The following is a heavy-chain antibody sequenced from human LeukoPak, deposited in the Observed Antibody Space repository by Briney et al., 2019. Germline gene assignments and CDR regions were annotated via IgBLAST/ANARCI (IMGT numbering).Heavy chain of an antibody. CDR2: ISYDGSNE. J-gene: IGHJ4*02. V-gene: IGHV3-30*04. Sequence: GGSLRLSCAASGFTFSSYAMHWVRQAPGKGLEWVAVISYDGSNEYYADSVKGRFTISRDNSKNTLYLQMNSLRAEDTAVYYCARGQTNIRSGSFDYWGQGTLVTVSS. CDR1: GFTFSSYA. CDR3: ARGQTNIRSGSFDY. D-gene: IGHD1-26*01.